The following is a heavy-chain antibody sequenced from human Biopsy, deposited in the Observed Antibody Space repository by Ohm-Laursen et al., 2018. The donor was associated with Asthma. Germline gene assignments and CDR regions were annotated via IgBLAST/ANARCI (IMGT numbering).Heavy chain of an antibody. CDR1: GFAFNNSS. J-gene: IGHJ4*02. CDR3: AKDERAYYGSDSKYMQPVPLGD. CDR2: ISASGVRT. D-gene: IGHD2-21*01. Sequence: SLRLSCTASGFAFNNSSMTWVRQAPGKGLEWVSSISASGVRTFYADSVKGRFTVSRDNSRNTLHLQMNSLTAEDTAVYHCAKDERAYYGSDSKYMQPVPLGDWGQGTVVIVSA. V-gene: IGHV3-23*01.